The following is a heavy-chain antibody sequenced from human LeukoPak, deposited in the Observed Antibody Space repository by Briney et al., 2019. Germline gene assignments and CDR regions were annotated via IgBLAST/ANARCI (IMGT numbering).Heavy chain of an antibody. Sequence: PGGSLRLSCAASGFTFSTYWMHWVRQAPGTGLVWVSRINSDGSSTTYADSVKGRFTISRDNAKNTRSLQMNSLRAEDTAVYYCTRQQLDAFDIWGPGTMVTVSS. CDR1: GFTFSTYW. CDR2: INSDGSST. J-gene: IGHJ3*02. D-gene: IGHD6-13*01. CDR3: TRQQLDAFDI. V-gene: IGHV3-74*01.